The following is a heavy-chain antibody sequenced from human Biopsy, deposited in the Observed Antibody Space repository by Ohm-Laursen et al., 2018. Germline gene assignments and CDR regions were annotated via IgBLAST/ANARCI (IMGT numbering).Heavy chain of an antibody. V-gene: IGHV4-34*01. Sequence: GTLSLTCGVYGGSFSDDYWTWIRQPPGKGLEWIGEINHGGTTKYYNPSLRSRASISKDTSKNQFSLRLTSVSAADTAVYYCAREETYYAFWSDSETLYGMDVWGQGTTVTVSS. CDR2: INHGGTT. J-gene: IGHJ6*02. CDR3: AREETYYAFWSDSETLYGMDV. D-gene: IGHD3-3*01. CDR1: GGSFSDDY.